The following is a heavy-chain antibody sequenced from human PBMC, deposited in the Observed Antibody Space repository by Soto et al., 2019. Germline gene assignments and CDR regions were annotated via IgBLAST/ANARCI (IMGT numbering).Heavy chain of an antibody. CDR1: GYTLTELS. CDR2: FDPEDGET. D-gene: IGHD7-27*01. V-gene: IGHV1-24*01. Sequence: QVQLVQSGAEVKKPGASVKVSCKVSGYTLTELSMHWVRQAPGKGLEWMGGFDPEDGETIYAQKSQXRXNVTEDTSTDTAYMELSSLRSEDAAVYYCATWGSGYWGQGTLVTVSS. J-gene: IGHJ4*02. CDR3: ATWGSGY.